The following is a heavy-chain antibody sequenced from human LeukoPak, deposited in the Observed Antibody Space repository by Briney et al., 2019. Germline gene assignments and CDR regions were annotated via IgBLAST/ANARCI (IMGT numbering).Heavy chain of an antibody. CDR1: GGSFSGYY. CDR2: INHSGST. J-gene: IGHJ4*02. V-gene: IGHV4-34*01. CDR3: ASRSIVVVVAAIDY. D-gene: IGHD2-15*01. Sequence: SETLSLTCAVYGGSFSGYYWSWIRQPPGKGLEWIGEINHSGSTNYNSSLKSRVTISVDTSKNQFSLKLSSVTAADTAVYYCASRSIVVVVAAIDYWGQGTLVTVSS.